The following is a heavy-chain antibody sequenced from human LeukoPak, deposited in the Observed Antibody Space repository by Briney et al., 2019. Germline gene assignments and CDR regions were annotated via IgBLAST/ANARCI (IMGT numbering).Heavy chain of an antibody. V-gene: IGHV4-4*07. Sequence: PSETLSLTCTVSGGSISSYYWSWIRQPAGKGLEWIGRIYTSGNTNYNPSLKSRVTISVDTSKNQFSLKLSSVTAADTAVYYCARDARFLEWISWFDPWGQGTLVTVSS. CDR3: ARDARFLEWISWFDP. CDR1: GGSISSYY. CDR2: IYTSGNT. J-gene: IGHJ5*02. D-gene: IGHD3-3*01.